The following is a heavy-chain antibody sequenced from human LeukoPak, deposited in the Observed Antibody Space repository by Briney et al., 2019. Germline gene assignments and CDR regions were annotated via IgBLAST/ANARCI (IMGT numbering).Heavy chain of an antibody. V-gene: IGHV4-39*01. J-gene: IGHJ3*02. D-gene: IGHD1/OR15-1a*01. Sequence: SETLSLTCTVSGGSMSSSNYYWGWIRQPPGKGLEWIGTIYYSGSTFFNNPSLKSRVTISVDTSENQFSLKLSSVTAADTAVYYCARPPLPTNANAFDIWGQGTMVTVSS. CDR3: ARPPLPTNANAFDI. CDR2: IYYSGST. CDR1: GGSMSSSNYY.